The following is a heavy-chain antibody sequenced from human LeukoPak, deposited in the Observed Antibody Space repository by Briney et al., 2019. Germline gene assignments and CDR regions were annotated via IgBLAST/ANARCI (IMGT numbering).Heavy chain of an antibody. CDR3: ARVRPVLPNRAFDI. D-gene: IGHD3-10*01. V-gene: IGHV3-53*01. Sequence: GGSLRLSCAASGYTVSRNYMSWVRQAPGKGLEWVSVIYSGGSTYYADSVKGRFTISRDNSKNTLYLQMNSLRAEDTAVYYCARVRPVLPNRAFDIWGQGTMVTVSS. J-gene: IGHJ3*02. CDR1: GYTVSRNY. CDR2: IYSGGST.